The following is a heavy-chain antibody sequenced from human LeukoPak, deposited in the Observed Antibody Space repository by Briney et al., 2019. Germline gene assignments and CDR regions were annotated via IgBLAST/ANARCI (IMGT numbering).Heavy chain of an antibody. CDR1: GFTFSDYN. V-gene: IGHV3-11*01. CDR2: ISRSGSTK. J-gene: IGHJ6*03. CDR3: ARVLRYCSGGNCYSGGLGYMDV. Sequence: GGSPRLSCAASGFTFSDYNMRWIRQAPGKGLEWVSSISRSGSTKYYADSVKGRFTISRDNAKNSLFLQMNSLRAEDTAVYYCARVLRYCSGGNCYSGGLGYMDVWGKGTTVTISS. D-gene: IGHD2-15*01.